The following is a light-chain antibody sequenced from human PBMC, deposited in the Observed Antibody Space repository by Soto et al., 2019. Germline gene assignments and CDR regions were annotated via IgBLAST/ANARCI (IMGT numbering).Light chain of an antibody. CDR3: QQLTTYPLT. CDR2: AAS. J-gene: IGKJ4*01. Sequence: IQLTQSPSSLSASVGDRVTITCRASQDISSYLAWYQQKPGKAPKLLIYAASTLRSGVPSRFSGGGSGTDFTLTISSLQPEDFATYYCQQLTTYPLTFGGGTKVDIK. V-gene: IGKV1-9*01. CDR1: QDISSY.